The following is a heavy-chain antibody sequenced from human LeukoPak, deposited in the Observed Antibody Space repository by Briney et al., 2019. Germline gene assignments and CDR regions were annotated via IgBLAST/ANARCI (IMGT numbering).Heavy chain of an antibody. V-gene: IGHV4-39*07. CDR3: ARDLTESGSFDY. Sequence: SETLSLTCTVSGGSISSSSYYWGWIRQPPGKGLEWIGSIYYSGGTYYNPSLKSRVTISVDTSKNQFSLKLSSVTAADTAVYYCARDLTESGSFDYWGQGTLVTVSS. J-gene: IGHJ4*02. D-gene: IGHD3-10*01. CDR2: IYYSGGT. CDR1: GGSISSSSYY.